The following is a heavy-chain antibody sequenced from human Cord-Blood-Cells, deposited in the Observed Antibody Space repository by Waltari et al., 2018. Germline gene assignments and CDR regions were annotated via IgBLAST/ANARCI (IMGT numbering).Heavy chain of an antibody. D-gene: IGHD6-19*01. CDR3: ARGLGAVAGTGGDY. J-gene: IGHJ4*02. CDR2: NIPIVGTA. Sequence: QVQLVQSGAEVKKPGSSVKVSCKASGDTFSSYAISWVRQAPGQGLEWMGGNIPIVGTANDAQKFQGRVTITADKSTSTAYMELSSRRSEDTAVYYCARGLGAVAGTGGDYWGQGTLVTVSS. V-gene: IGHV1-69*06. CDR1: GDTFSSYA.